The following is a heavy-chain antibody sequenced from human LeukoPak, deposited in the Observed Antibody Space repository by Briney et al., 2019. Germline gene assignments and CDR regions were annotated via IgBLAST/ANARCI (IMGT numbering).Heavy chain of an antibody. CDR1: GFTFRNAW. J-gene: IGHJ4*02. V-gene: IGHV3-48*01. Sequence: GGSLRLSCAASGFTFRNAWMNWVRQAPGKGMEWVSYIRSRPSTIYYADSVKGRFTISRDDAKNSLYLQMNSLRAEDTAIYYCVRDHHWGFDSWGQGTQVTVSS. D-gene: IGHD7-27*01. CDR3: VRDHHWGFDS. CDR2: IRSRPSTI.